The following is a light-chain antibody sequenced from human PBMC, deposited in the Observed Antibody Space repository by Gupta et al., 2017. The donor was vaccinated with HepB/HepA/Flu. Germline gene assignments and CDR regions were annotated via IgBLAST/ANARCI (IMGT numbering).Light chain of an antibody. CDR2: RDS. Sequence: SYELTQPPSVSVSPGQTARITCSGDALPKQYAYWYQQKPGQAPVVVIYRDSERPSGIPERISGSSSGTTVTLTIRAVQAEDEADYYCQSADSSANYVVFGGGTKLTVL. CDR1: ALPKQY. J-gene: IGLJ2*01. CDR3: QSADSSANYVV. V-gene: IGLV3-25*03.